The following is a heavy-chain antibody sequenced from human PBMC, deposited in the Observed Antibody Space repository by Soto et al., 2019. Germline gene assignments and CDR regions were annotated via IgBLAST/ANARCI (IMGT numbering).Heavy chain of an antibody. CDR3: ASPKIAFYNWFDP. J-gene: IGHJ5*02. CDR1: GCPISSYY. Sequence: PSETLSLTCTVSGCPISSYYWSWIRQPPGKGLEWIGYIYYSGSTNYNPSLKSRVTISVDTSKNQFSLKLSSVTAADTAVYYCASPKIAFYNWFDPWGQGTLVTVS. CDR2: IYYSGST. D-gene: IGHD3-3*02. V-gene: IGHV4-59*08.